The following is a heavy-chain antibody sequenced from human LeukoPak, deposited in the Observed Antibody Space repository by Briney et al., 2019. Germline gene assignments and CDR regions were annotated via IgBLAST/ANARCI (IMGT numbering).Heavy chain of an antibody. CDR1: GGSISSYY. V-gene: IGHV4-4*07. J-gene: IGHJ2*01. D-gene: IGHD2-15*01. CDR3: ARDPPTEGYCSGGRCLHWYFDL. CDR2: TFISGRT. Sequence: SETLSLTCTVSGGSISSYYWSWIRQPAGKGLEWIGRTFISGRTNYNPSLKSRVTMSVDTSKNQFSLRLSSVTAADTAVYYCARDPPTEGYCSGGRCLHWYFDLWGRGTLVTVSS.